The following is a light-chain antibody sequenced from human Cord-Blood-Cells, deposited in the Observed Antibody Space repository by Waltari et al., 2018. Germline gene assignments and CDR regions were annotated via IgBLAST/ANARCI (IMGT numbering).Light chain of an antibody. V-gene: IGKV1-9*01. Sequence: IKLTQSPSPLSASVGDRVPFTCRASQGISSYLTWYQQKPGKAPKLLIYAASTLQSGVPSRFSGSVSWTDFTLTISSLQPEDFATYFCQQLNSYPLTFGGGTKVEIK. CDR1: QGISSY. J-gene: IGKJ4*01. CDR3: QQLNSYPLT. CDR2: AAS.